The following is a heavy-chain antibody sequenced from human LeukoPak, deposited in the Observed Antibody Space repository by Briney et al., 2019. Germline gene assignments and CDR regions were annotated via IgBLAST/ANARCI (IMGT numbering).Heavy chain of an antibody. V-gene: IGHV3-23*01. D-gene: IGHD5-12*01. Sequence: GGSLRLSCAASGFTFSSYAMSWVRQAPGKGLEWVSGISSTRFYAASVKGRFTSSRDNPKNTLYLQMNGLRVEDTAVYYCAKDMQTWPRFPDYWGQGTLVTVSS. CDR1: GFTFSSYA. CDR3: AKDMQTWPRFPDY. J-gene: IGHJ4*02. CDR2: ISSTR.